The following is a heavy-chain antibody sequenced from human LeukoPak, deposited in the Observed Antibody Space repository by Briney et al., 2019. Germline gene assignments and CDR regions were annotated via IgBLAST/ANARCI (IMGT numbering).Heavy chain of an antibody. Sequence: PSETLSLTCTVSGDSISSYYGSWIRQPPGKGLEWIGYIYNSGSTKYNPSLKSRVTISVHTSKTQFSLKVNSVTAADTAVYYCARQYYDSSGYYYFNAFDIWGQGTMVTVSS. J-gene: IGHJ3*02. CDR2: IYNSGST. CDR3: ARQYYDSSGYYYFNAFDI. D-gene: IGHD3-22*01. CDR1: GDSISSYY. V-gene: IGHV4-59*08.